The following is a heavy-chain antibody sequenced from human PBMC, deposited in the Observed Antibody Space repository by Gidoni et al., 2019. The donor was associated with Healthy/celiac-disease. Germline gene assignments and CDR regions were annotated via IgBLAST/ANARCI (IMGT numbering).Heavy chain of an antibody. V-gene: IGHV3-9*01. CDR3: AKDIDPQLYDSSGYYFDY. CDR2: ISWNSGSI. Sequence: EVQLVESGGGLVQPGRSLRLSCAASGFTFDAFAMHWVRQAPGKGLEWVSGISWNSGSIGYADSVKGRFTISRDNAKNSLYLQMNSLRAEDTALYYCAKDIDPQLYDSSGYYFDYWGQGTLVTVSS. D-gene: IGHD3-22*01. J-gene: IGHJ4*02. CDR1: GFTFDAFA.